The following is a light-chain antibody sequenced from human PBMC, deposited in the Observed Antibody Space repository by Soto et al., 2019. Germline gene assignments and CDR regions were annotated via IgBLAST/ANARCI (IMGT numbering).Light chain of an antibody. J-gene: IGKJ1*01. Sequence: DIQMTQSPSTLSASVGDRVTITCRASQSISSWLAWYQQKPGKAPKVLIYDASSLESGVPSRFSGSGSGTEFTLTISSLQPDDFATYYCQQYDSFSSLTFGQGTKVEIK. V-gene: IGKV1-5*01. CDR2: DAS. CDR1: QSISSW. CDR3: QQYDSFSSLT.